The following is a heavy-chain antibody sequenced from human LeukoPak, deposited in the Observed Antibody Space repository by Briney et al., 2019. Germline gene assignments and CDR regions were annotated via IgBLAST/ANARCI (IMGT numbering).Heavy chain of an antibody. CDR2: VSPFNGNT. J-gene: IGHJ4*02. CDR3: ARRGGSYSHSDF. V-gene: IGHV1-18*01. Sequence: ASVKVSCKASGYTFSSYGIIWVRQAPGQGLQWMGWVSPFNGNTDYAPKLQGRVTMTADTSTTTAYMELRSLTSDDTAVYYCARRGGSYSHSDFWGQGTLVTVSS. D-gene: IGHD1-26*01. CDR1: GYTFSSYG.